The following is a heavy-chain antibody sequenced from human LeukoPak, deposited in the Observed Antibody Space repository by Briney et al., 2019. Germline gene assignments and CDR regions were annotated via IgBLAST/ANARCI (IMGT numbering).Heavy chain of an antibody. Sequence: ASVKVSCKASGYTFTSYGISWVRQAPGQGLEWMGWISAYNGNTNYAQKLQGRVTMTTDTSTSTAYMELRSLRSDDTAGYYCAREATVTTSSYYYYMDVWGKGTTVTVSS. V-gene: IGHV1-18*01. J-gene: IGHJ6*03. CDR1: GYTFTSYG. D-gene: IGHD4-17*01. CDR3: AREATVTTSSYYYYMDV. CDR2: ISAYNGNT.